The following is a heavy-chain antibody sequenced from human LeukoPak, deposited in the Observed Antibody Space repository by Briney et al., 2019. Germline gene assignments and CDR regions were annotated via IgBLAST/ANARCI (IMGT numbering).Heavy chain of an antibody. CDR2: INPSGGST. V-gene: IGHV1-46*01. D-gene: IGHD3-22*01. CDR1: GYTLTSYY. Sequence: ASVKVSCKASGYTLTSYYMHWVRQAPGQGLEWMGIINPSGGSTSYAQKFQGRVTMTRDTSTSTVYMELSSLRSEDTAVYYCARVDSSGYYYRHWGQGTLVTVSS. CDR3: ARVDSSGYYYRH. J-gene: IGHJ1*01.